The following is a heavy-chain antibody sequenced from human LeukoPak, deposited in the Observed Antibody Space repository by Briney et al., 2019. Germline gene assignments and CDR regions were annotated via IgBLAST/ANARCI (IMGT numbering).Heavy chain of an antibody. CDR3: ARVLTGYYNFDY. J-gene: IGHJ4*02. Sequence: PGGSLRLSCAASEFTFSSSWMHWVRQAPGKGLVWVSRINPDGSTTSYADSVKGRFTISRDNAKNTLYLQMNSLRDEDTAVYYCARVLTGYYNFDYWGQGTLVTVSS. D-gene: IGHD3-9*01. CDR2: INPDGSTT. V-gene: IGHV3-74*01. CDR1: EFTFSSSW.